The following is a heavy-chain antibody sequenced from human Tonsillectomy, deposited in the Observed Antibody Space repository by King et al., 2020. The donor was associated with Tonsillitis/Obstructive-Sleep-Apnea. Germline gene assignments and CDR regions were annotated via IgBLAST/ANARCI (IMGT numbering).Heavy chain of an antibody. CDR1: GYTFTSYG. J-gene: IGHJ5*02. D-gene: IGHD2-2*01. Sequence: VQLVESGAEVKKPGASVKVSCQASGYTFTSYGISWVRQAPGQGLEGMGGVGAYNGNTNYVQKLQGRVTMTTDTSTSTVYMELRSLRSDDTAVYYCARDWEYQVSLNCFDPWGQGTLVTVSS. CDR2: VGAYNGNT. V-gene: IGHV1-18*01. CDR3: ARDWEYQVSLNCFDP.